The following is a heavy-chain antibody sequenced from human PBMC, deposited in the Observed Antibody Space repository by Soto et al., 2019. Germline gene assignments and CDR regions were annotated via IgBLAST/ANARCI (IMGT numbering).Heavy chain of an antibody. CDR2: ILYSGST. V-gene: IGHV4-59*01. J-gene: IGHJ4*02. CDR3: ARSHIVASAIFPI. D-gene: IGHD2-2*01. CDR1: GGSIRTYY. Sequence: QVQLQESGPGLVKPSETLSLTCTLSGGSIRTYYWSWIRQPPGKGLEWIGDILYSGSTRYNPSLRRRVTISVDTSKNQCSLNLSSVTAADTAVYYCARSHIVASAIFPIWGQGSLVTVSS.